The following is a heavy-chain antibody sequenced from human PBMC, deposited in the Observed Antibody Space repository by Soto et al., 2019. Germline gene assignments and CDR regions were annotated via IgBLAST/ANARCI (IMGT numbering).Heavy chain of an antibody. CDR1: GYTFTSYG. Sequence: QVQLVQSGAEVKKPGASVKVSCKASGYTFTSYGISWVRQAPGQGLEWMGWISAYNGNTNYAQKLQGRVTMTTDTSTSTGYMELRSLRSDDTAVYYCASGSGYHDREYYYYGMDVWGQGTTVTVSS. V-gene: IGHV1-18*01. J-gene: IGHJ6*02. D-gene: IGHD3-3*01. CDR3: ASGSGYHDREYYYYGMDV. CDR2: ISAYNGNT.